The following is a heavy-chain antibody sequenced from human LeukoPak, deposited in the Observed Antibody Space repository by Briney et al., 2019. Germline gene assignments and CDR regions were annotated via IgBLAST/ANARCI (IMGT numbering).Heavy chain of an antibody. CDR2: IYHSGST. V-gene: IGHV4-38-2*02. Sequence: PSETMSLNCTASGYSISSGYYWGWIRQPPGKGLEWIGSIYHSGSTYYNPSLKSRVTISVDTSKNQFSLKLSSVTAADTAVYYCAREGYYDSSGFDWFDPWGQGTLVTVSS. J-gene: IGHJ5*02. D-gene: IGHD3-22*01. CDR1: GYSISSGYY. CDR3: AREGYYDSSGFDWFDP.